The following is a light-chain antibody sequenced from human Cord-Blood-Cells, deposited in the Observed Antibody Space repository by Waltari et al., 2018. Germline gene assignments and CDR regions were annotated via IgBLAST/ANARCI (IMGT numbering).Light chain of an antibody. J-gene: IGLJ3*02. CDR1: SSDVGGYNY. V-gene: IGLV2-14*03. CDR2: DVS. CDR3: SSYTSSSTWV. Sequence: QSALTQPASVSGSPGQSITISCTGTSSDVGGYNYVSWYQQHPGKAPKLMIYDVSNRPSGVSNRFSGSKSDNTASRTISGLQAEDEADYYCSSYTSSSTWVFGGGTKLTVL.